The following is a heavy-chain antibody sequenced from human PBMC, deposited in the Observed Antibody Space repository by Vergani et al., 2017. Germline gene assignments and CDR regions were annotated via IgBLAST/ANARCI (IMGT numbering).Heavy chain of an antibody. CDR1: GFTFSSYA. V-gene: IGHV3-30-3*01. CDR3: ARAYGDYDPYWYFDL. Sequence: QVQLVESGGGVVQPGRSLRLSCAASGFTFSSYAMHWVRQAPGKGLEWVAVISYDGSNKYYADSVKGRFTISRDNSKNTLYLQMNSLRAEDTAVYYCARAYGDYDPYWYFDLWGRGTLVTVSS. CDR2: ISYDGSNK. J-gene: IGHJ2*01. D-gene: IGHD4-17*01.